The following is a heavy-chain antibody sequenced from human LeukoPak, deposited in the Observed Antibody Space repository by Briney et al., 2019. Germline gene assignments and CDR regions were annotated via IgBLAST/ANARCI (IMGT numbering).Heavy chain of an antibody. D-gene: IGHD3-10*01. CDR1: GYSFTSYW. CDR2: SDPIDSYT. V-gene: IGHV5-10-1*01. Sequence: KNRKPLKISCKGSGYSFTSYWISWVRQMPAKGLEWRGRSDPIDSYTNYSTSFQGHVTISADNSISTAYLQWSSLKASDTAMYYCARNYYYGSGSSLDPSYYYYAMDVWGQGTTVTVSS. J-gene: IGHJ6*02. CDR3: ARNYYYGSGSSLDPSYYYYAMDV.